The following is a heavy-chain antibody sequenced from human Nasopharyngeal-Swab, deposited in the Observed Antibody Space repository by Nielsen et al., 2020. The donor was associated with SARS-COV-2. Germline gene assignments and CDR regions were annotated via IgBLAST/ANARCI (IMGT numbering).Heavy chain of an antibody. D-gene: IGHD3-10*01. Sequence: ASVKVSCKASGYTFTSYYMHWVRQAPGQGLEWMGIINPSGGSTSYAHKFQGRVTLTRDTSTSTVYLELSSLRSEDTAVYYCARDGQREGPLLWFGELYVGWFDPWGQGTLVTVSS. CDR1: GYTFTSYY. V-gene: IGHV1-46*01. J-gene: IGHJ5*02. CDR3: ARDGQREGPLLWFGELYVGWFDP. CDR2: INPSGGST.